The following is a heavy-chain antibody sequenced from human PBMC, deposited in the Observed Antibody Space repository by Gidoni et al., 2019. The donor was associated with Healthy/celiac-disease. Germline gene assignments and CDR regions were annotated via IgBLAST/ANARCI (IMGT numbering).Heavy chain of an antibody. Sequence: QVQLQQWGAGLLKPSETLSLTCAVYGGSFSGYYWSWIRQPPGKGLEWIGEINHSGSTNYNPSLKSRVTISVDTSKNQFSLKLSSVTAADTAVYYCARCSRRRLRIAAAGGPLRAEFDYWGQGTLVTVSS. D-gene: IGHD6-13*01. J-gene: IGHJ4*02. CDR1: GGSFSGYY. CDR3: ARCSRRRLRIAAAGGPLRAEFDY. CDR2: INHSGST. V-gene: IGHV4-34*01.